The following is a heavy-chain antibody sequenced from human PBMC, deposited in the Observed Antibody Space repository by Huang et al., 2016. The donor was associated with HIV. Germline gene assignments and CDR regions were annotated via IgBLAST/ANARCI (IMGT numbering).Heavy chain of an antibody. CDR3: ARDRGQQLSPFDS. CDR1: GFSLDSYN. J-gene: IGHJ4*02. D-gene: IGHD6-13*01. Sequence: EVQLVESGGGLVKQGGSLRLSCAASGFSLDSYNMYWVRQTPGMGLQWGSSISPSSSFIDYADAVKGRFSISRDNAKNSLYLQMNNLRGEDTAVYYCARDRGQQLSPFDSWGQGTLVTVSS. CDR2: ISPSSSFI. V-gene: IGHV3-21*01.